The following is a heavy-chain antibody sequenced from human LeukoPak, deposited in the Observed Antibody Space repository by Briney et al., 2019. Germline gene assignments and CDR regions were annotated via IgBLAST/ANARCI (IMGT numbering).Heavy chain of an antibody. V-gene: IGHV4-39*01. CDR2: IYHSGST. CDR1: SGSIRGSSYY. J-gene: IGHJ4*02. CDR3: ASLFASGSYPIDH. Sequence: PSETLSLTCTVSSGSIRGSSYYWGWIRQPPGKGLEWIGSIYHSGSTYYNPSLKSRVTISVYTSKNKFSLSLTSVTAADTAVYYCASLFASGSYPIDHWGQGTLVTVSS. D-gene: IGHD3-10*01.